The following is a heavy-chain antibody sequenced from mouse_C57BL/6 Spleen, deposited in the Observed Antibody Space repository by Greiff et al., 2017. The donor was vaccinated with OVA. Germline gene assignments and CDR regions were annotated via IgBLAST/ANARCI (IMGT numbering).Heavy chain of an antibody. CDR2: IDPSDSYT. V-gene: IGHV1-59*01. J-gene: IGHJ2*01. CDR3: ARKDSNYLDY. D-gene: IGHD2-5*01. Sequence: VQLQQPGAELVRPGTSVKLSCKASGYTFTSYWMHWVKQRPGQGLEWIGVIDPSDSYTNYNQKFKGKATLTVDTSSSTAYMQLSSLTSEDSAVYYCARKDSNYLDYWGQGTTLTVSS. CDR1: GYTFTSYW.